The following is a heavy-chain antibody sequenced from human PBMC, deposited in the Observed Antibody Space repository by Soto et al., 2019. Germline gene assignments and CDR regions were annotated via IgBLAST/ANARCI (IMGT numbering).Heavy chain of an antibody. D-gene: IGHD2-15*01. CDR2: IYYSGST. V-gene: IGHV4-59*01. Sequence: SETLSLTCTVSGGSISNYYWSWIRQPPGKGLEWIGYIYYSGSTNYSPSLKGRVTISVDTSKNQLSLKLSSMTAADTAVYYCARAGAATLSDYWGQGTLVTVSS. CDR3: ARAGAATLSDY. CDR1: GGSISNYY. J-gene: IGHJ4*02.